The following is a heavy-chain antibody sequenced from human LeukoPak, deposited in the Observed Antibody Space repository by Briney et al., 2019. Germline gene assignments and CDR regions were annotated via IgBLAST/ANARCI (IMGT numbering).Heavy chain of an antibody. CDR2: INWNGGST. J-gene: IGHJ3*02. CDR3: ARELREHGVFDI. Sequence: AGGSLRLSCAASGFTFDDYGMSWVRQAPGKGLEWVSGINWNGGSTGYADSVKGRFSISRDNSKNTVYLQMNSLRVEDTAVYYCARELREHGVFDIWGQGIMVTVSS. CDR1: GFTFDDYG. V-gene: IGHV3-20*04. D-gene: IGHD1-26*01.